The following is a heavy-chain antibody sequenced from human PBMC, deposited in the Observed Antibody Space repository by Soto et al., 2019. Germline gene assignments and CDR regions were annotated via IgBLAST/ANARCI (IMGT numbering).Heavy chain of an antibody. Sequence: GGSLRLSCEASGFTFSDYWMIWVRQAPGRGLEWVANIRQDGSQINSVDSVKGRFTISRDNAKNSLFLQMNSLRAEDTALYYCARVLSGSYYTGVGHFDFWGQGALVTVSS. CDR2: IRQDGSQI. CDR1: GFTFSDYW. V-gene: IGHV3-7*03. CDR3: ARVLSGSYYTGVGHFDF. D-gene: IGHD1-26*01. J-gene: IGHJ4*02.